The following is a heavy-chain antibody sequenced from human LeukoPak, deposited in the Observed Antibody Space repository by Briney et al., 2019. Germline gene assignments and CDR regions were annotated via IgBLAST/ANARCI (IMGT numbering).Heavy chain of an antibody. J-gene: IGHJ4*02. V-gene: IGHV3-30-3*01. Sequence: GGSLRLSCAASGFTFSSYAMHWVRQAPGKGLEWVAVISFDGSDKYYADSVKGRFTISRDNSKNTLYLQMNSLRAEDTAVYYCARDMYYGDYEIDYWGQGTLVTVSS. CDR1: GFTFSSYA. CDR3: ARDMYYGDYEIDY. CDR2: ISFDGSDK. D-gene: IGHD4-17*01.